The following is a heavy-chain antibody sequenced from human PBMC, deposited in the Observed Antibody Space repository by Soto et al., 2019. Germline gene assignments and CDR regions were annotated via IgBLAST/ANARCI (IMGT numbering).Heavy chain of an antibody. CDR1: GYTFSNFW. CDR3: ARSPRSSRYCDF. J-gene: IGHJ4*02. CDR2: IYPGDSET. D-gene: IGHD6-13*01. V-gene: IGHV5-51*01. Sequence: GESLKISCQCSGYTFSNFWIAWVRQLPGKGLEYMGIIYPGDSETRYSPSFHGKVTILADRSIGTAYLQWSSLEASDSAFYFCARSPRSSRYCDFWGKGALVNVSS.